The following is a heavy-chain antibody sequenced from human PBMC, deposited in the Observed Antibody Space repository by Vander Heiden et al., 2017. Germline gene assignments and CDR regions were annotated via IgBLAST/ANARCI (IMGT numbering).Heavy chain of an antibody. J-gene: IGHJ5*02. CDR2: INHSGST. CDR1: GGSFSGYY. D-gene: IGHD1-1*01. Sequence: QVQLQQWGAGLLKPSETLSLTCAVYGGSFSGYYWSWIRQPPGKGLEWIGEINHSGSTNYNPSLKSRVTISVDTSKNQFSLKLSSVTAADTAVYYCARSGAGSWFDPWGQGTLVTVSS. CDR3: ARSGAGSWFDP. V-gene: IGHV4-34*01.